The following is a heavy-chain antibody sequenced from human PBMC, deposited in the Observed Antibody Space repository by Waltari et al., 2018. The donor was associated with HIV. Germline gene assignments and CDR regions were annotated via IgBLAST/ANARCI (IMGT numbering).Heavy chain of an antibody. D-gene: IGHD3-22*01. Sequence: EVQLLESGGGLVQPGGSLRLSCAASGFTFSSYAMSWVRQAPGKGLEWVSAISGSGGSTYYADSVKGRFTISRDNSKNTLYLQMNSLRAEDTAVYYCAKDPQAQVVIQEYFQHWGQGTLVTVSS. CDR1: GFTFSSYA. J-gene: IGHJ1*01. CDR3: AKDPQAQVVIQEYFQH. CDR2: ISGSGGST. V-gene: IGHV3-23*01.